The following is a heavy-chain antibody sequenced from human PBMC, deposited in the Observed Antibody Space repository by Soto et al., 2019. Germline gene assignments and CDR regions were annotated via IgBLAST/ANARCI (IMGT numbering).Heavy chain of an antibody. Sequence: GGSLRLSCAASGFTFDDYAMHWVRQAPGKGLEWVSGISWNSGSIGYADSVKGRFTISRDNAKNSLYLQMNSLRAEDTALYYCAKESSSIAARRGAFDIWGQGTMVTVSS. CDR1: GFTFDDYA. CDR2: ISWNSGSI. V-gene: IGHV3-9*01. J-gene: IGHJ3*02. CDR3: AKESSSIAARRGAFDI. D-gene: IGHD6-6*01.